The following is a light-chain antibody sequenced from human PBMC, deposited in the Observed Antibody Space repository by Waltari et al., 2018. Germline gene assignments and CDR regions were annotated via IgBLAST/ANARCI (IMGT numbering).Light chain of an antibody. J-gene: IGKJ1*01. CDR3: QQLNSYLWT. CDR2: AAS. V-gene: IGKV1-9*01. CDR1: QGISSY. Sequence: IQLTQSPSSLSASVGDRVTITCRASQGISSYLAWYQQKPGKAPKLLIDAASTLQSGVPSRFSGSGSGTDFTLTISSLQPEDFATYYCQQLNSYLWTFGQGTKVEIK.